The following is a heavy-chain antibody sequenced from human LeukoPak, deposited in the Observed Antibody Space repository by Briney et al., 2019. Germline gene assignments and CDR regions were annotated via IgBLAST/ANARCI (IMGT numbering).Heavy chain of an antibody. CDR3: ARDGVGDGYNPFDY. CDR2: ISYDGSNK. J-gene: IGHJ4*02. V-gene: IGHV3-30*04. D-gene: IGHD5-24*01. CDR1: GFTFSSYA. Sequence: PGGSLRLSCAASGFTFSSYAMHWVRQAPGKGLEWVAVISYDGSNKYYADSVKGRFTISRDNSKNTLYLQMNSLRAEDTAVYYCARDGVGDGYNPFDYWGQGTLVTVSS.